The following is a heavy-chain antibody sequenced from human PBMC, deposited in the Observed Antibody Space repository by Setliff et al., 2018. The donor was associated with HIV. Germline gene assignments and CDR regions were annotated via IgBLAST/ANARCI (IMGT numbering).Heavy chain of an antibody. D-gene: IGHD3-16*01. V-gene: IGHV2-5*02. Sequence: SGPTLVNPPQTLTLTCTFSGFSFSTNGVGVGWIRQPPGKALEWLALIYWDDDKLYNTSLKTRLTVTKDTSKNQVVLTMTNMDPVDTATYSCAHRLHIWDFFDYWGPGTVVTVSS. CDR2: IYWDDDK. CDR1: GFSFSTNGVG. CDR3: AHRLHIWDFFDY. J-gene: IGHJ4*02.